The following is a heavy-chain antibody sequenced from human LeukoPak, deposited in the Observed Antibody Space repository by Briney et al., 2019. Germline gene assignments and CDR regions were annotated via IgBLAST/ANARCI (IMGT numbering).Heavy chain of an antibody. J-gene: IGHJ4*02. V-gene: IGHV3-30*03. CDR3: ARAGQLDY. Sequence: GGSLRLSCAASGFFFSSYAVHWVRQAPGKGLEWVAVISYDGSRRYYRDSVKGRFTISRDQSKNTLYLQMNSLRAEDTAVYYCARAGQLDYWGQGTLVTVSS. D-gene: IGHD6-6*01. CDR2: ISYDGSRR. CDR1: GFFFSSYA.